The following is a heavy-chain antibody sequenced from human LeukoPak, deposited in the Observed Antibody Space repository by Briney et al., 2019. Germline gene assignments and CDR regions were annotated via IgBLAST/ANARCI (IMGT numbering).Heavy chain of an antibody. J-gene: IGHJ4*02. CDR1: GFTFSSYA. D-gene: IGHD5-24*01. V-gene: IGHV3-23*01. CDR3: AKAGDAWGYNSPLGGRFDY. Sequence: GRSLRLSCAASGFTFSSYAMSWVRQAPGRGLEWVSAISGSGVSTYYADSVKGRFTISRDNSKNRLYLQMNSLRAEDTAVYYCAKAGDAWGYNSPLGGRFDYWGQGTLVTVSS. CDR2: ISGSGVST.